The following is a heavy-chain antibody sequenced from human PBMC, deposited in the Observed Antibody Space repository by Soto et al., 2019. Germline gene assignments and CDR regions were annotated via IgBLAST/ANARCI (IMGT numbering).Heavy chain of an antibody. V-gene: IGHV4-38-2*02. CDR1: GYSISTGFN. Sequence: SETLSLTCAVSGYSISTGFNWGWIRQPPGKGLEWIGSIYHSGSTYYNLSLKSRVTISADTPKNQISLKLISVTAADTALYYCAREWGTGFYHSDSWGQGTLVTVSS. CDR2: IYHSGST. J-gene: IGHJ4*02. CDR3: AREWGTGFYHSDS. D-gene: IGHD6-19*01.